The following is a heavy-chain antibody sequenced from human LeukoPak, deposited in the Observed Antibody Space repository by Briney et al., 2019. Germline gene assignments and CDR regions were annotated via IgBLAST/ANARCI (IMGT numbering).Heavy chain of an antibody. D-gene: IGHD3-9*01. J-gene: IGHJ4*02. V-gene: IGHV4-30-4*01. CDR2: IYYSGST. Sequence: PSQTLSLTCTVSGGSISSGDYYWSWIRQPPGKVLEWIGYIYYSGSTYYNPSLQSRVTISVDTSKNQFSLKLSSVTAADTDVYYCARGKWATGYYIIDYWGQGTLVTVSS. CDR3: ARGKWATGYYIIDY. CDR1: GGSISSGDYY.